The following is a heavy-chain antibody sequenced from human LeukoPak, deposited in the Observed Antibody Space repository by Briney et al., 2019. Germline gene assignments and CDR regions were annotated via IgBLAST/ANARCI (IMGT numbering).Heavy chain of an antibody. J-gene: IGHJ4*02. CDR1: GFTFSSYG. CDR2: ISYDGSNK. V-gene: IGHV3-30*03. CDR3: AILPDCSSTSCYTVDY. Sequence: PGRSLRLSCAASGFTFSSYGMHWVRQAPGKGLEWVAVISYDGSNKYYADSVKGRFTISRDNSKNTLYLQMNSLRADDTVVYYCAILPDCSSTSCYTVDYWGQGTLVTVSS. D-gene: IGHD2-2*02.